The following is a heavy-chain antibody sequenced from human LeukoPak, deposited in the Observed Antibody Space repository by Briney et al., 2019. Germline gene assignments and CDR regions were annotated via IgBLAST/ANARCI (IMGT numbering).Heavy chain of an antibody. D-gene: IGHD3-22*01. CDR2: INWNGGST. Sequence: GGSLRLSCAASGFTFNDYGMSWVRQAPGKGLEWVSGINWNGGSTGYVDSVKGRFIISRDNAKNSLYLQMNSLRAEDTAVYYCATDSSGYYFLDYWGQGTLVTVSS. V-gene: IGHV3-20*04. CDR3: ATDSSGYYFLDY. CDR1: GFTFNDYG. J-gene: IGHJ4*02.